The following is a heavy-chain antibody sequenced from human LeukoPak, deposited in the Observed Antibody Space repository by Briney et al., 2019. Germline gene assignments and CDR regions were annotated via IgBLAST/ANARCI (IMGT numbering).Heavy chain of an antibody. CDR1: GFAFRDYS. V-gene: IGHV3-48*01. D-gene: IGHD4-11*01. J-gene: IGHJ3*02. CDR3: AREFYSMLDLYGFDM. Sequence: GRSLRLSCAASGFAFRDYSMNWVRQAPGKGLESVSYISSSGVTIYYADSVKGRFTMSRDNAENSLYLEMNSLRAEDTAVYFCAREFYSMLDLYGFDMWGQGTMVSVSS. CDR2: ISSSGVTI.